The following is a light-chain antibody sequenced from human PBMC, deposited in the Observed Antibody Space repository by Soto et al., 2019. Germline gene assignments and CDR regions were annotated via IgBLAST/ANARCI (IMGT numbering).Light chain of an antibody. CDR3: QQSYNGPTWT. J-gene: IGKJ1*01. V-gene: IGKV1-39*01. CDR1: QNIGNY. Sequence: DLQLTQSPSSLSASVGARVTITCRASQNIGNYLHWYQQQPGQAPQLLIYSVSTLQTGVPSRFSGSGSGTDFTLTISRLQPEDSSTCYCQQSYNGPTWTFGQGTKVQIK. CDR2: SVS.